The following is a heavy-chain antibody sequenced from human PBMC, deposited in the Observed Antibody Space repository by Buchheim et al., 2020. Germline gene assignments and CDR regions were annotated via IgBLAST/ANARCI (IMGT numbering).Heavy chain of an antibody. CDR3: ARDNLGTYYYYYMDV. CDR1: GYTFTSYY. Sequence: QVQLVQSGAEVKKPGASVKVSCKASGYTFTSYYMHWVRQAPGQGLEWMGIINPSGGSTSYAQKFQGRVTMTRDTSTSTASMELSSLRSEDTAVYYCARDNLGTYYYYYMDVWGKGTT. J-gene: IGHJ6*03. CDR2: INPSGGST. V-gene: IGHV1-46*01. D-gene: IGHD1-1*01.